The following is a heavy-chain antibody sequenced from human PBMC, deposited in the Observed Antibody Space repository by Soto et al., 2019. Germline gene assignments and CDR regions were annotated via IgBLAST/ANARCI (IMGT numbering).Heavy chain of an antibody. Sequence: QVQLVQSGAEVKKPGASWKVSCKASGYTFTSYNMHWVRQALGQGLEWMGIINPSGGSTSYAQKFQGRVTMTRDTSTSTVYMELSSLRSEDTAVYYCARHYGSGSYNDAFDIWGQGTMVTVSS. CDR2: INPSGGST. CDR3: ARHYGSGSYNDAFDI. D-gene: IGHD3-10*01. J-gene: IGHJ3*02. V-gene: IGHV1-46*03. CDR1: GYTFTSYN.